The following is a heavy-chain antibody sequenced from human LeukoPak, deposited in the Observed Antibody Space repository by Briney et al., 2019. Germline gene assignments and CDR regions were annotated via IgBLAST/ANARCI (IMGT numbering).Heavy chain of an antibody. CDR3: ARGIRLTSVVEYLF. J-gene: IGHJ4*02. CDR1: GFTFSDYY. CDR2: ISDSSGYT. Sequence: GGSLRLSCAASGFTFSDYYMSWIRQAPGKGLEWVPYISDSSGYTNYADSVKGRFTISRDNAKNSLYLQMNSLRAEDTAVYYCARGIRLTSVVEYLFWGQGTLVTVSS. D-gene: IGHD4-23*01. V-gene: IGHV3-11*06.